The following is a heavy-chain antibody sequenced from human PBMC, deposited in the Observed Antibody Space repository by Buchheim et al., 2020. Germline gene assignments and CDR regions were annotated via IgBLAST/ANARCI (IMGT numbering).Heavy chain of an antibody. D-gene: IGHD3-22*01. CDR2: ITGSGVTT. V-gene: IGHV3-23*01. CDR3: AKRGSGYYFDY. Sequence: EVQLLESGGGLVQPGGSLRLSCAASGFTFSSSGMSWVRQAPGKGLEWVSSITGSGVTTFYADSVKGRFTISRDTSKNTLYLQMNSLRAEDTAVYYCAKRGSGYYFDYWGQGTL. J-gene: IGHJ4*02. CDR1: GFTFSSSG.